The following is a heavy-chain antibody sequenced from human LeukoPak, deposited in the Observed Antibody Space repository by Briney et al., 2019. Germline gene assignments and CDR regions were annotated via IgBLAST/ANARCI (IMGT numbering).Heavy chain of an antibody. CDR1: GFTFNTYA. CDR2: ISSSGSTT. J-gene: IGHJ4*02. Sequence: PGGSLRLSCAASGFTFNTYAMSWVRQAPRKGMQWVAAISSSGSTTNYAASVKGRFTISRDNSKNTLYLQMNSLRAEDTAIYHCAKRSCGGGSCNFDYWGQGVLVTVSS. CDR3: AKRSCGGGSCNFDY. D-gene: IGHD2-15*01. V-gene: IGHV3-23*01.